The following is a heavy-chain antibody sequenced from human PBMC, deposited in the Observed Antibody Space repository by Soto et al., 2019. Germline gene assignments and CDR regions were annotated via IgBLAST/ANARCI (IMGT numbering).Heavy chain of an antibody. Sequence: SETLSLTCTVSGGSIRSGDYYWNWIRQPPGKGLEWTGYIYYSGSTYYNPSLKSRVTISVDTSKNQFSLKLSSVTAADTAVYDCARGTLRYSYGYHYHYGMHVGGQGTTVTVAS. CDR3: ARGTLRYSYGYHYHYGMHV. J-gene: IGHJ6*02. D-gene: IGHD5-18*01. V-gene: IGHV4-30-4*01. CDR2: IYYSGST. CDR1: GGSIRSGDYY.